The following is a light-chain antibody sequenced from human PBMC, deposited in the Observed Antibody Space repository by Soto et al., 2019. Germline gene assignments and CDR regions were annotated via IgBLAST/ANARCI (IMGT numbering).Light chain of an antibody. CDR1: TSY. CDR2: DNN. V-gene: IGLV1-51*01. CDR3: GTWDRGLSVVV. Sequence: QSVLTQPPSVSAAPGQKVTISCSGSTSYVSWYQQLPGTAPKLLIYDNNKRPSGIPDRFSGSKSGTSATLDITGLQTGDEADYYCGTWDRGLSVVVFGGGTKLTVL. J-gene: IGLJ3*02.